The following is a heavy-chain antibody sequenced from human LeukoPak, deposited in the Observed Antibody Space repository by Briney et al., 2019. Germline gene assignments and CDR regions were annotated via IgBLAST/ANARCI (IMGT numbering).Heavy chain of an antibody. CDR2: ISGSGGST. CDR1: GFTFSSYG. CDR3: AKSPGGYSGPFGD. D-gene: IGHD5-12*01. Sequence: GGSLRLSCAASGFTFSSYGMSWVRQAPGKGLEWVSAISGSGGSTYYADSVKGRFTISRDNAKNSLYLQMNSLRVEDTAVYYCAKSPGGYSGPFGDWGQGTLVTVSS. J-gene: IGHJ4*02. V-gene: IGHV3-23*01.